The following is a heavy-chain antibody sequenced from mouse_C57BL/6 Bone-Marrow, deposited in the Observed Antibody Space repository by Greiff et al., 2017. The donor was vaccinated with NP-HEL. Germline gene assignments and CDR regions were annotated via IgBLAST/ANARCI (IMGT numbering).Heavy chain of an antibody. J-gene: IGHJ4*01. Sequence: EVKLVESGGGLVKPGGSLKLSCAASGFTFSSYAMSWVRQTPEKRLEWVATISDGGSYTYYPDNVKGRFTISRDNAKNNLYLQMSHLKSEDTARYYCARGGSLAMDYWGQGTSVTVSS. CDR1: GFTFSSYA. CDR2: ISDGGSYT. CDR3: ARGGSLAMDY. V-gene: IGHV5-4*03.